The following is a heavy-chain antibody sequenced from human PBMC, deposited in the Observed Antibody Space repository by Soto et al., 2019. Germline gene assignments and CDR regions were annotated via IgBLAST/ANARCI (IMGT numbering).Heavy chain of an antibody. D-gene: IGHD6-13*01. CDR2: IIPIFGTA. CDR1: GGTFSSYA. CDR3: ARDLGATGYSSSGCLFDP. J-gene: IGHJ5*02. V-gene: IGHV1-69*01. Sequence: QVQLVQSGAEVKKPGSSVKVSCKASGGTFSSYAISWVRQAPGQGLEWMGGIIPIFGTANYAQKFQGRVTITADESTSTAYMELSSLRSEDTAVYYCARDLGATGYSSSGCLFDPWGQGTLVTVSS.